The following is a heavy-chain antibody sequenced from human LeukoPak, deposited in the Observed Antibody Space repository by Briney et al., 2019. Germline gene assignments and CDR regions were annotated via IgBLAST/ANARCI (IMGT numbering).Heavy chain of an antibody. CDR1: GFTFADFA. CDR3: TRDSVPLRSFDWLYDY. V-gene: IGHV3-49*03. Sequence: AGRSLRLSCTASGFTFADFAMSWFRQAPGKGLEWVGFIRSKAFGGTTDYAASVKGRFTISRDDSKSIAYLQMNSLKTEDTAVYFCTRDSVPLRSFDWLYDYWGQGTLVTVSS. D-gene: IGHD3-9*01. J-gene: IGHJ4*02. CDR2: IRSKAFGGTT.